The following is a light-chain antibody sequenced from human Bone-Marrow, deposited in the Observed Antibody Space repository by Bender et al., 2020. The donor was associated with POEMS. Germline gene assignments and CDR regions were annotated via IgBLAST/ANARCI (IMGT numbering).Light chain of an antibody. CDR1: IIGSKN. J-gene: IGLJ2*01. V-gene: IGLV3-9*01. Sequence: SSVLTQPPSVSVAPGETATISCGGDIIGSKNVHWYQQKPGQAPVLVIYRDTNRPSGIPERFSGSNSGNTATLTISRAQAGDEADYYCHVWDSRIVVFGGGTKLTVL. CDR2: RDT. CDR3: HVWDSRIVV.